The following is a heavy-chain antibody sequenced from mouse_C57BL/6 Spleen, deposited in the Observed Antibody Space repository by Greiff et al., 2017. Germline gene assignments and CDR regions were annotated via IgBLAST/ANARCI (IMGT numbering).Heavy chain of an antibody. CDR3: ARAHYYGSSYHYFDG. V-gene: IGHV5-4*03. CDR2: ISDGGSYT. J-gene: IGHJ2*01. CDR1: GFTFSSYA. Sequence: DVMLVESGGGLVKPGGSLKLSCAASGFTFSSYAMSWVRQTPEKRLEWVATISDGGSYTYYPDNVKGRFTISRDNAKNNLYLQMSHLKSEDTAMYYCARAHYYGSSYHYFDGWGQGTTLTVSS. D-gene: IGHD1-1*01.